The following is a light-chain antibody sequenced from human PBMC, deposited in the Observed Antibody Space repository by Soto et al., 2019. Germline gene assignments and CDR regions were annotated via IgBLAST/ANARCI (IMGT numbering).Light chain of an antibody. CDR2: QVT. V-gene: IGLV2-14*01. CDR1: SSDVGNYNF. J-gene: IGLJ2*01. Sequence: QSVLTQPASVSGSPGQSITISCTGTSSDVGNYNFVSWYQHHAGTAPKLIIYQVTNRPSGVSDRFSGSKSGDTASLTISGLQAEDEADYYCTSYTAVSTDILFGGGTKLTVL. CDR3: TSYTAVSTDIL.